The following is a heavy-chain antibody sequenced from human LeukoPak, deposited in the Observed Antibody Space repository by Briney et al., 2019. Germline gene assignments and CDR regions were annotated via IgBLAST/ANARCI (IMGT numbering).Heavy chain of an antibody. CDR1: GFTFSRYW. Sequence: PGGSLRLSCAASGFTFSRYWMTWVRQAPGKGLEWAANIKQDGSKKNYVDSVKGRFTISRDNAKNSLYLQMNSLRAEDTAVYYCATPLDYYDSSGYHQGGDWGQGTLVTVSS. CDR2: IKQDGSKK. CDR3: ATPLDYYDSSGYHQGGD. V-gene: IGHV3-7*03. J-gene: IGHJ4*02. D-gene: IGHD3-22*01.